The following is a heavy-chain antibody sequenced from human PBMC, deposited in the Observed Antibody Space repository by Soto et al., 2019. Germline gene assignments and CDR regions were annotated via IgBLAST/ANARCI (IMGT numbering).Heavy chain of an antibody. D-gene: IGHD6-13*01. CDR2: ISGGGDTT. Sequence: EVQLLESGGGLVQPGESLSLSCAGSGFTFNNYAMTWVRQAPGKGPEWVSAISGGGDTTYYADSVKGRFTISRDNSKNALYLQMNSLRAEDTAVYYFARHGPNYRSSLTHYWGQGTLVTVSS. CDR3: ARHGPNYRSSLTHY. CDR1: GFTFNNYA. V-gene: IGHV3-23*01. J-gene: IGHJ4*02.